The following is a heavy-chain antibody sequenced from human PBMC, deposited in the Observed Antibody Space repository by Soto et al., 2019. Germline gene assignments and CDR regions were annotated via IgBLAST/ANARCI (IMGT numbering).Heavy chain of an antibody. CDR1: GYTFTSYA. CDR2: INAGNGNT. Sequence: QVQLVQSGAEVKKPGASVKVSCKASGYTFTSYAMHWVRQAPGQRREWMGWINAGNGNTKYSQKFQGRVTITRDTSASTAYMELSSLRSEDTAVYYWARGGSLYWYFDLWGRGTLVTVSS. CDR3: ARGGSLYWYFDL. V-gene: IGHV1-3*01. D-gene: IGHD1-26*01. J-gene: IGHJ2*01.